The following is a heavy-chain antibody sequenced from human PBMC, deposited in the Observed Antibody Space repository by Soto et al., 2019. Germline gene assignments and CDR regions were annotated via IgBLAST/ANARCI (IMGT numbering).Heavy chain of an antibody. V-gene: IGHV4-61*01. CDR2: IYYTVST. CDR3: AIVHRPDSSGYYYLFDS. D-gene: IGHD3-22*01. Sequence: SETQSLPSTVSGGYVRNRSYHWSRIQQNPGKGLEWIGYIYYTVSTNYTPSLKSRVSISVDTSKNQFSLKLSSVTAADTAVYYCAIVHRPDSSGYYYLFDSWGQGTLVTVSS. CDR1: GGYVRNRSYH. J-gene: IGHJ5*01.